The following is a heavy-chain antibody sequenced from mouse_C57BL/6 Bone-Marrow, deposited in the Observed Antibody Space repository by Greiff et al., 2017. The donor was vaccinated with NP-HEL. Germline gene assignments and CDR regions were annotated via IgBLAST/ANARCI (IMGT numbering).Heavy chain of an antibody. CDR2: ISDGGSYT. Sequence: EVHLVESGGGLVKPGGSLKLSCAASGFTFSSYAMSWVRQTPEKRLEWVATISDGGSYTYYPDNVKGRFTISRDNANNNQYLQMSHLKSEDTALYYCARANWVHYFDYGGQGTTLTVSA. V-gene: IGHV5-4*01. J-gene: IGHJ2*01. CDR3: ARANWVHYFDY. CDR1: GFTFSSYA. D-gene: IGHD4-1*01.